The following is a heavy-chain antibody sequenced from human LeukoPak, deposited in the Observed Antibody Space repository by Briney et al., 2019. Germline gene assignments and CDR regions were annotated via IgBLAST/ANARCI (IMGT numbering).Heavy chain of an antibody. D-gene: IGHD3-10*01. CDR2: IYHSGST. V-gene: IGHV4-30-2*01. Sequence: SETLSLTCAVYGGSFSDYSWSWIRQPPGKGLEWIGYIYHSGSTLYNPSLKSRVTISIDRSKNQFSLRLSSVTAADTAVYYCAADYGSGSYRFDYWGQGTLVTVSS. CDR3: AADYGSGSYRFDY. CDR1: GGSFSDYS. J-gene: IGHJ4*02.